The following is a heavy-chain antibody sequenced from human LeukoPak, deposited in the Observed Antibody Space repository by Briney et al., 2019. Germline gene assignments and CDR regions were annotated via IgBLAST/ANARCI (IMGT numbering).Heavy chain of an antibody. CDR1: GASISDYY. V-gene: IGHV4-4*07. D-gene: IGHD5-18*01. CDR3: ARAPERWYSYGSYTYYYMDV. J-gene: IGHJ6*03. Sequence: SETLSLTCNVSGASISDYYWSWIRQSAGKGLEWIGRIYAAETDFNPSLKSRLTMSIDTSKNQFSLKLSSVTAADTTVYYCARAPERWYSYGSYTYYYMDVWGKGTTVTVSS. CDR2: IYAAET.